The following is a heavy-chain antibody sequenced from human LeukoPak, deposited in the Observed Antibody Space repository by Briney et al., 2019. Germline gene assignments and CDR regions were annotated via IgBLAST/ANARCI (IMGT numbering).Heavy chain of an antibody. Sequence: PGESLKISCEGSGYNFDSYLIAWVRQVPGKGLEWMGIMNPSDFDIRKSPSFQGQVTISVDQSISTAYLEWSSLKASDTAIYYCARQSGYYAFDFWGQGTLVTVSS. CDR2: MNPSDFDI. CDR1: GYNFDSYL. J-gene: IGHJ4*02. CDR3: ARQSGYYAFDF. D-gene: IGHD3-22*01. V-gene: IGHV5-51*01.